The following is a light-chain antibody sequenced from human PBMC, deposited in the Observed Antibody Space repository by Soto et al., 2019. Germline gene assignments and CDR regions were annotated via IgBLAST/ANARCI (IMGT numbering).Light chain of an antibody. CDR1: QDITND. CDR3: QQSYSTPWT. CDR2: EAS. V-gene: IGKV1-16*02. J-gene: IGKJ1*01. Sequence: DIPMTQSPSSLSASVGDRVTITCRASQDITNDLDWFQQKPGKAPKSLIYEASILHSGVPSKFSGSGFGTDFTLTISSLQPEDFATYYCQQSYSTPWTFGQGTKVEIK.